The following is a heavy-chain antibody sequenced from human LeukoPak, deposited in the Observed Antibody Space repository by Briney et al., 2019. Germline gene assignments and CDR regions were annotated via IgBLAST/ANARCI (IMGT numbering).Heavy chain of an antibody. CDR3: ARDIVVVPAADDAFDI. CDR1: GGSFSGYY. Sequence: SETLSLTCAVYGGSFSGYYWSWIRQPPGKGLEWIGEINHSGSANYNPSLKSRVTISVDTSKNQFSLKLSSVTAADTAVYYCARDIVVVPAADDAFDIWGQGTMVTVSS. CDR2: INHSGSA. D-gene: IGHD2-2*01. J-gene: IGHJ3*02. V-gene: IGHV4-34*01.